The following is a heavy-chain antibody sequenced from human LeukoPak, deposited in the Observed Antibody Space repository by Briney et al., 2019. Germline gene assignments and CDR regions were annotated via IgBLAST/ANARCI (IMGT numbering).Heavy chain of an antibody. J-gene: IGHJ6*03. Sequence: PGGSLRLSCAASGFTFSSYWMSWVRQVPGKGLEWVANIKQDGSEKYYVDSVKGRFTISRDNAKNSLYLQMNSLRAEDTAVYYCARVGYSYGDHNYYYYYMDVWGKGTTVTVSS. CDR1: GFTFSSYW. CDR3: ARVGYSYGDHNYYYYYMDV. D-gene: IGHD5-18*01. CDR2: IKQDGSEK. V-gene: IGHV3-7*01.